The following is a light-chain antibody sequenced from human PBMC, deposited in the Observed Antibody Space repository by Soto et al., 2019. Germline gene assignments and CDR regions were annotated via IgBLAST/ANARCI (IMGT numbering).Light chain of an antibody. CDR1: QTVRNNY. CDR2: DAS. J-gene: IGKJ1*01. V-gene: IGKV3-20*01. Sequence: EFVLTQSPGTLSLSPGERATLSCRASQTVRNNYLAWYQQKPGQAPRLLIYDASSRATGIPDRFSGSGSGTDFTLKISRVEAEDVGVYYCMQALQTPPTFGQGTKVEIK. CDR3: MQALQTPPT.